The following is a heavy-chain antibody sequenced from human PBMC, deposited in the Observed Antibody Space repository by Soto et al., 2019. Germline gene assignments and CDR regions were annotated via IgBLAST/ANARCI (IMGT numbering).Heavy chain of an antibody. CDR1: GGSFSGYY. J-gene: IGHJ4*02. V-gene: IGHV4-34*01. CDR3: ACRRGYSGYDLVDY. Sequence: NPSETLSLTCAVYGGSFSGYYWSWIRQPPGKGLEWIGEINHSGSTNYNPSLKSRVTISVDTSKNQFSLKLSSVTAADTAVYYCACRRGYSGYDLVDYWSQGTLVTVSS. D-gene: IGHD5-12*01. CDR2: INHSGST.